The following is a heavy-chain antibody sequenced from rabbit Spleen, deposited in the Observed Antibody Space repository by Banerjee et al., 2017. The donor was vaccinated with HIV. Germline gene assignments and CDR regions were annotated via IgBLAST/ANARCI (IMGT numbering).Heavy chain of an antibody. CDR3: ARDTGSSFSSYGMDL. CDR1: GLDFSGGLY. Sequence: QSLEESGGDLVKPGASLTLTCKASGLDFSGGLYICWVRQAPGKGLEWIACIYAIDSSGSTFYASWAKGRFTISKTSSTTVTLQMTSLTAADTATYFCARDTGSSFSSYGMDLWGPGTLVTVS. J-gene: IGHJ6*01. CDR2: IYAIDSSGST. D-gene: IGHD8-1*01. V-gene: IGHV1S40*01.